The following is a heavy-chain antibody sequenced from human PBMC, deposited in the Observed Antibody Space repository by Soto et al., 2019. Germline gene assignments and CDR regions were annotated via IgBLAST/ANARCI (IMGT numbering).Heavy chain of an antibody. CDR3: AKDHTIFGVVVGPLTFDY. J-gene: IGHJ4*02. D-gene: IGHD3-3*01. V-gene: IGHV3-30*18. CDR2: ISYDGSNK. CDR1: GFTFSSYG. Sequence: AGGSLRLSCAASGFTFSSYGMHWVRQAPGKGLEWVAVISYDGSNKYYADSVKGRFTISRDNSKNTLYLQMNSLRAEDTAVYYCAKDHTIFGVVVGPLTFDYWGQGTLVTVSS.